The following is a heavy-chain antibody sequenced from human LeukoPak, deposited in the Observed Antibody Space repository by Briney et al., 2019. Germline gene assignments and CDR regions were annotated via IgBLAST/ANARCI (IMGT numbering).Heavy chain of an antibody. D-gene: IGHD3-10*01. CDR3: TTGVGYYGSGSSKTAKNDY. CDR2: SNSKTDGETT. CDR1: GFTFSNAW. Sequence: HPRRSLRLSCAASGFTFSNAWMSWVRQAPGKGLNWLGRSNSKTDGETTDYAAPVKGRFTISRDDSKNTLYLQMNSLKTEDTAVYYCTTGVGYYGSGSSKTAKNDYWGQGTLVTVSS. V-gene: IGHV3-15*01. J-gene: IGHJ4*02.